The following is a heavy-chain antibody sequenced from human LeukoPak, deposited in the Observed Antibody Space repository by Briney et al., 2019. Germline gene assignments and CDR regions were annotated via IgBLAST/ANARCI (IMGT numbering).Heavy chain of an antibody. D-gene: IGHD4-17*01. CDR2: VSGSGGKT. CDR1: GFTFSSYA. J-gene: IGHJ4*02. Sequence: GGSLRLSCAASGFTFSSYAMTWVRQAPGKGLEWVSAVSGSGGKTYYADSVKGRFTISRDNSKNTLYLQMNSLRAEDTAVYYCARGEDYGDYFDYWGQGTLVTVSS. CDR3: ARGEDYGDYFDY. V-gene: IGHV3-23*01.